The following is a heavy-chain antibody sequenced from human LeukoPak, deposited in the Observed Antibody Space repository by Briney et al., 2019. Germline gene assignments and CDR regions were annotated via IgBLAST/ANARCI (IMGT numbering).Heavy chain of an antibody. CDR2: IYYSGST. D-gene: IGHD2-15*01. CDR1: GGSISSYY. Sequence: PSETLSLTCTVSGGSISSYYWSWIRQPPGKGLEWIGSIYYSGSTYYNPSLKSRVTISVDTSKNQFSLKLSSVTAADTAVYYCARGLWYCSGGSCYSSYFHYWGQGTLVTVSS. J-gene: IGHJ4*02. V-gene: IGHV4-39*01. CDR3: ARGLWYCSGGSCYSSYFHY.